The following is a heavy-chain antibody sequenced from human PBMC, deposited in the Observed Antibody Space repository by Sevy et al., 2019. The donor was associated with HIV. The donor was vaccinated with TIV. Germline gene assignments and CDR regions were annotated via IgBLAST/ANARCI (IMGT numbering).Heavy chain of an antibody. Sequence: SETLSLTCTVSGGSISSGNYYWHWIRQPPGKGLEWIGYISYTGNTYYNPSLKSPVTISVDTSNNQFSLRLTSVTAADTAVDVCARDATDYTSSSVWFDPWGQGTLVTVSS. CDR1: GGSISSGNYY. V-gene: IGHV4-30-4*01. D-gene: IGHD6-6*01. J-gene: IGHJ5*02. CDR3: ARDATDYTSSSVWFDP. CDR2: ISYTGNT.